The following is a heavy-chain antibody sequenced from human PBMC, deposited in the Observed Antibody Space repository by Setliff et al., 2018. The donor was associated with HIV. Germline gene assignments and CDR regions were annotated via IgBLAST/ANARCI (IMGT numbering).Heavy chain of an antibody. CDR1: DSGTYY. CDR3: ATHVLQFLEWLSHFDY. CDR2: IDYNGNT. Sequence: PPETLSLTCTVSDSGTYYWGWIRQTPGKGREWIGSIDYNGNTYDNPSLKSRVTISVDTSKNQFSLKLSSVTAADTAVYSCATHVLQFLEWLSHFDYWGQGTLVTVSS. V-gene: IGHV4-39*01. J-gene: IGHJ4*02. D-gene: IGHD3-3*01.